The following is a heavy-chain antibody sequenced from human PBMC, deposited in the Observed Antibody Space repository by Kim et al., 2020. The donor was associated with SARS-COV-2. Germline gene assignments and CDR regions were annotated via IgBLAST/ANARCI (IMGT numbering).Heavy chain of an antibody. V-gene: IGHV3-33*01. CDR2: IWYDGSNK. CDR1: GFTFSSYG. J-gene: IGHJ3*02. Sequence: GGSLRLSCAAYGFTFSSYGMHWVRQAPGKGLEWVAVIWYDGSNKYYADSVKGRFTISRDNSKNTLYLQMNSLRAEDTAVYYCARDQYRYSRMPRDAFDIWGQGTMDTVSS. D-gene: IGHD6-13*01. CDR3: ARDQYRYSRMPRDAFDI.